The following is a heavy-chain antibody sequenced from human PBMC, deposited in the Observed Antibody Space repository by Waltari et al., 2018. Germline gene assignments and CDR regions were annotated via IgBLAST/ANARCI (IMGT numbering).Heavy chain of an antibody. J-gene: IGHJ5*02. CDR1: GGSISSYY. D-gene: IGHD3-10*01. CDR2: ISYSGNT. CDR3: ARAGGFGSGSTT. V-gene: IGHV4-59*01. Sequence: QVQLQESGPGLVKPSETLSLPCFVSGGSISSYYWSWIRQPPGKGLEWIGYISYSGNTNDNPSLKSRVTISVDTSKNQFSLSLSAVTAADTAVYYCARAGGFGSGSTTWGQGTLVTVSS.